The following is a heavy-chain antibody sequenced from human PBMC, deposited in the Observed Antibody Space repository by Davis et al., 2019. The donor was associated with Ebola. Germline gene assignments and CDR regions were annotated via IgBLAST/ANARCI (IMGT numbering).Heavy chain of an antibody. CDR3: ARDTGYCSSTSCLYYYYYMDV. J-gene: IGHJ6*03. Sequence: GGSLRLSCAASGFTFSSYSMNWVRQAPGKGLEWVSSISSSSSYIYYADSVKGRFTISRDNAKNSLYLQMNSLRAEDTAVYYCARDTGYCSSTSCLYYYYYMDVWGKGTTVTVSS. CDR2: ISSSSSYI. CDR1: GFTFSSYS. V-gene: IGHV3-21*01. D-gene: IGHD2-2*01.